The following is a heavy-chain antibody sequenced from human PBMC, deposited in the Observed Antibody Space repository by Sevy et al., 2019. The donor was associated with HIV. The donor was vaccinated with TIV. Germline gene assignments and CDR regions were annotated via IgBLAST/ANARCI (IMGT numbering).Heavy chain of an antibody. CDR1: GGSFSGYY. D-gene: IGHD1-26*01. J-gene: IGHJ4*02. V-gene: IGHV4-34*01. Sequence: SETLSLTCAVYGGSFSGYYWNWIRQPPGKGLEWIGEIIHSGSTTYNPSLKSRVTISIDTSKNQFSLKLNSVTAADTAMYYCARGQWEHLYWGQGTLVTVSS. CDR2: IIHSGST. CDR3: ARGQWEHLY.